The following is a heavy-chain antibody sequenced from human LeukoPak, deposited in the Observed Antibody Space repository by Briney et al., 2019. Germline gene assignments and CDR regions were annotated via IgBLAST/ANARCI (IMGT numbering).Heavy chain of an antibody. CDR1: GFTFSDYY. V-gene: IGHV3-11*01. CDR3: ARDNWVDC. J-gene: IGHJ5*01. Sequence: GGSLRLSCEASGFTFSDYYMSWIRQAPGKGLEWLSYISKNGKTIYYADSVKGRFTISRDNAKNSLYLQMNSLKVEDTAIYYCARDNWVDCWGQGTLVTVSS. CDR2: ISKNGKTI.